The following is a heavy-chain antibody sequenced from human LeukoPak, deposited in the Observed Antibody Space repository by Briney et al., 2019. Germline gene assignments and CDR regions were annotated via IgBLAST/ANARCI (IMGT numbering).Heavy chain of an antibody. J-gene: IGHJ4*02. D-gene: IGHD6-13*01. CDR1: GFNVSSNY. V-gene: IGHV3-66*02. CDR3: VTSTGQQFIPYDY. CDR2: IYGADAA. Sequence: GGSLRLSCAASGFNVSSNYMTWIRQAPGKGLEWVSLIYGADAAYYAESVRGRFMISKDNLKNTLFLQMNSLRVEDTAVYYCVTSTGQQFIPYDYWGQGTHVTVSS.